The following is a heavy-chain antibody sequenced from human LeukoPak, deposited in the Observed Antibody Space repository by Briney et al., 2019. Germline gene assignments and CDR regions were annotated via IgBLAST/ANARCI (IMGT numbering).Heavy chain of an antibody. J-gene: IGHJ4*02. D-gene: IGHD1-26*01. CDR1: GYSFTSYW. CDR2: IYPGDSDT. V-gene: IGHV5-51*01. CDR3: ARQTYSGSYYPVFSFDY. Sequence: GESLKISCQGSGYSFTSYWIGWVRQMPGKGLEWMGSIYPGDSDTRYSPSFQGQVTISADKSISTAYLQWSSLKASDTAMYYCARQTYSGSYYPVFSFDYWGQGTLVTVSS.